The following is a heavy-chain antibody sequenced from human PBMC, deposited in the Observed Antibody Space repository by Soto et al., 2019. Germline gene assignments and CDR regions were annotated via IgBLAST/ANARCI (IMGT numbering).Heavy chain of an antibody. CDR3: ARVGLRYFDWLPEGPYYYYMDV. Sequence: SETLSLTCTVSGGSISSYYLSWIRQPPGKGLEWIGYIYYSGSTNYNPSLKSRVTISVDTSKNQFSLKLSSVTAADTAVYYCARVGLRYFDWLPEGPYYYYMDVWGKGTTVTVSS. CDR2: IYYSGST. D-gene: IGHD3-9*01. CDR1: GGSISSYY. J-gene: IGHJ6*03. V-gene: IGHV4-59*08.